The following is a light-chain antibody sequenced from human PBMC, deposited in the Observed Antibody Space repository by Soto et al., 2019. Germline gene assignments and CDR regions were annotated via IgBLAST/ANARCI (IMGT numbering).Light chain of an antibody. CDR3: LSFASSLSVV. Sequence: QSVLTQPPSVSGAPGQRVTISCTGSSSNIGAGYDVHWYQQLPGRAPKLLLDGNTNRPSGVPDRFSGSKSGTSASLAITGLQAEDEADYYCLSFASSLSVVFGGGTKLTVL. CDR2: GNT. V-gene: IGLV1-40*01. J-gene: IGLJ2*01. CDR1: SSNIGAGYD.